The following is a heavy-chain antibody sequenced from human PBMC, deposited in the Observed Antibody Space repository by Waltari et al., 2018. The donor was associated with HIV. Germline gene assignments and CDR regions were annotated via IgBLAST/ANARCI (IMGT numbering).Heavy chain of an antibody. D-gene: IGHD5-18*01. V-gene: IGHV3-7*03. CDR3: ARVRGGFGYSFDY. CDR2: IKQDGSEK. Sequence: EVQSVESGGGLVQPGGSLRLSCAASGSSFSSFWMSWVRQAPGKGLEWVANIKQDGSEKYYVDSVKGRFTISRDNAKNSLYLQMDSLRAEDTAVYYCARVRGGFGYSFDYWGQGTLVTVSS. CDR1: GSSFSSFW. J-gene: IGHJ4*02.